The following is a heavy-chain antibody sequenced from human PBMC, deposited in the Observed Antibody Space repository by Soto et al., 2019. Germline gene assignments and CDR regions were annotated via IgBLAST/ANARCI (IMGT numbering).Heavy chain of an antibody. CDR1: GDFISNTTYY. D-gene: IGHD3-22*01. J-gene: IGHJ1*01. V-gene: IGHV4-39*01. CDR3: ARPTYSFGTSRYYPFAY. Sequence: SETLSLTCSVSGDFISNTTYYWAWFRQAPGKGLEWVGSIYFSGSGTSHYNPSLKSRVTISVDTSKNHFSLKLTSVTAADTAVYYRARPTYSFGTSRYYPFAYRGQG. CDR2: IYFSGSGTS.